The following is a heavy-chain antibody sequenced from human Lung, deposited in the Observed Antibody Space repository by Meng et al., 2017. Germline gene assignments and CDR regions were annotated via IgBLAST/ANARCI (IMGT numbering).Heavy chain of an antibody. CDR3: ARGPTTMAHDFDY. J-gene: IGHJ4*02. D-gene: IGHD4-11*01. V-gene: IGHV4-34*01. CDR2: INHSGST. CDR1: GWSFSDYY. Sequence: HGQLHQWGAGMLKPSETLSLTCVVSGWSFSDYYCSWIRQPPGNGLEWIGEINHSGSTNYNPSLESRATISVDTSQNNLSLKLSSVTAADSAVYYCARGPTTMAHDFDYWGQGTLVTVSS.